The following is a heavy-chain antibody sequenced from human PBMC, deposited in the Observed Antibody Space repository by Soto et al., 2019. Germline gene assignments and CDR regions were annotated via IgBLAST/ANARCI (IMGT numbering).Heavy chain of an antibody. CDR1: GYSFTGYY. D-gene: IGHD1-26*01. CDR2: INPNSGGT. Sequence: ASVKVSCKASGYSFTGYYMHWVRQAPGQGLEWMGWINPNSGGTNYAQKFQGWVTMTRDTSISTAYMELSRLRSDDTAVYYCARGMGDPHDAFDIWGQGTMVTVSS. CDR3: ARGMGDPHDAFDI. V-gene: IGHV1-2*04. J-gene: IGHJ3*02.